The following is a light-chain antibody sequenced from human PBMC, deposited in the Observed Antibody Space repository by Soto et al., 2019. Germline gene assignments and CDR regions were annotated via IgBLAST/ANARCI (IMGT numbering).Light chain of an antibody. CDR2: DAS. CDR1: QSITSY. Sequence: DIQMTQSPSSLSASVGDRVTITCRASQSITSYLNWYQQKPGKAPKHLIYDASSLQSGVPSRFSGSGSGTDFTLTISSLQAEDFATYYCQQSYNTLITFGHGTRLEIK. CDR3: QQSYNTLIT. J-gene: IGKJ5*01. V-gene: IGKV1-39*01.